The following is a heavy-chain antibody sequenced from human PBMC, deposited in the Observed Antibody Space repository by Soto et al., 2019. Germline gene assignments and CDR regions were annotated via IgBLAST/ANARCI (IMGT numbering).Heavy chain of an antibody. V-gene: IGHV3-33*01. CDR2: MWYDGSTK. CDR3: ATDIARSWSHRNDAFVV. J-gene: IGHJ3*01. CDR1: GFTFSSCG. D-gene: IGHD3-10*01. Sequence: GGSLRLSCAASGFTFSSCGMHWVRQAPAKGLEWVAVMWYDGSTKYYSDSVKGRFTISRDNSKNTLYLQMNSLRGEDTVVYFCATDIARSWSHRNDAFVVWGQGTTVTVSS.